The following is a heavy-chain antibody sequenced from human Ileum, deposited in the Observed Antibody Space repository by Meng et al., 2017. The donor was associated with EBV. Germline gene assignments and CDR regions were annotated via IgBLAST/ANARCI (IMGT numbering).Heavy chain of an antibody. Sequence: QVQLQESGPGLVQPSGTLSLTCAVSGGSISSSNWWNWVRQPPGKGLEWIGEIYYSGSTIYNPSLKSRVTISVDKSKNLFSLKLSSVTAADTAVYYCARGYGSGRDYFDYWGQGTLVTASS. CDR1: GGSISSSNW. CDR2: IYYSGST. CDR3: ARGYGSGRDYFDY. J-gene: IGHJ4*02. D-gene: IGHD3-10*01. V-gene: IGHV4-4*02.